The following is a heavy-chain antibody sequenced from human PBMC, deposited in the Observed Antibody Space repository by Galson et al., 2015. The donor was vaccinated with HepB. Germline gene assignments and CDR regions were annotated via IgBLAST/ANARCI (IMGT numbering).Heavy chain of an antibody. J-gene: IGHJ4*02. Sequence: SVKVSCKASGGTFSSYAISWVRQAPGQGLEWMGGIIPIFGTANYAQKFQGRVTITADESTSTAYMELSSLRSEDTAVYYCAREYQGAVSGSYASFDYWAREPWSPSPQ. V-gene: IGHV1-69*13. D-gene: IGHD3-16*01. CDR1: GGTFSSYA. CDR2: IIPIFGTA. CDR3: AREYQGAVSGSYASFDY.